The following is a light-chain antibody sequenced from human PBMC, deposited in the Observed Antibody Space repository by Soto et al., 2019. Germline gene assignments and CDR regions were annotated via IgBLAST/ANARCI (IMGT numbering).Light chain of an antibody. J-gene: IGKJ3*01. CDR3: QQYGRSPFT. Sequence: EIVFTQSPGTLSLSPGERATLSCRASQSVSSNNLAWYQQRPGQAPRVVIYGASTRATGIPERFSGSGSGTDFTLTISRLEPEDFAVYYCQQYGRSPFTFGPGTNVDIK. V-gene: IGKV3-20*01. CDR1: QSVSSNN. CDR2: GAS.